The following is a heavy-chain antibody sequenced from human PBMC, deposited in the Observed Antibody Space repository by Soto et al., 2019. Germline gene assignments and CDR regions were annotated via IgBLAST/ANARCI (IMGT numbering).Heavy chain of an antibody. J-gene: IGHJ4*02. CDR2: VTGGGGST. CDR3: AKGSASGSPYYFDY. Sequence: EVQVLESGGGLVLPGGSLRLSCAASGFTFSSYAMSWVRQAPGKGLEWVSAVTGGGGSTWSADSVKGRFTISRDKSKNTLYLQMDNLRAEDTAVYYCAKGSASGSPYYFDYWVQGALVTVSS. D-gene: IGHD6-25*01. V-gene: IGHV3-23*01. CDR1: GFTFSSYA.